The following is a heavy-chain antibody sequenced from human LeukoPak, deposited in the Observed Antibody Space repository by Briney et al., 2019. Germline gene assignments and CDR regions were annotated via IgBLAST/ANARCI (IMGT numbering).Heavy chain of an antibody. J-gene: IGHJ3*02. V-gene: IGHV4-59*01. Sequence: SETLSLTCTVSGGSISSYYWSWIRQPPGKGLEWIGYIYYSGSTNYNPSLTSRVTISVDTSKNQFSLKLSSVTAADTAVYYCASSGTPSYSAFDIWGQGTMVTVSS. CDR3: ASSGTPSYSAFDI. CDR1: GGSISSYY. D-gene: IGHD1-1*01. CDR2: IYYSGST.